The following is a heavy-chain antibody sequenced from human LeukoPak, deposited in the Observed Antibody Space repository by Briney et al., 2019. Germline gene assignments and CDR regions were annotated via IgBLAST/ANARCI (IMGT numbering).Heavy chain of an antibody. CDR2: IRYDGSNK. CDR3: AKDGYYYDSSGYYSKFPDYYYMDV. J-gene: IGHJ6*03. CDR1: GFTFSNYW. Sequence: GGSLRLSCAASGFTFSNYWMHWVRQAPGKGLEWVAFIRYDGSNKYYADSVKGRFTISRDNSKNTLYLQMNSLRAEDTAVYYCAKDGYYYDSSGYYSKFPDYYYMDVWGKGTTVTISS. D-gene: IGHD3-22*01. V-gene: IGHV3-30*02.